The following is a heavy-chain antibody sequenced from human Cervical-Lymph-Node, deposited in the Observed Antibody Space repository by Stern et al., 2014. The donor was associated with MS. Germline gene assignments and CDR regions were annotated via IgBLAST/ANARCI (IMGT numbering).Heavy chain of an antibody. J-gene: IGHJ4*02. V-gene: IGHV3-23*04. CDR1: GFTFSSYA. CDR2: ISGSGGST. CDR3: AKDRDYSNYVLDY. Sequence: EDQLVESGGGLVQPGGSLRLSCAASGFTFSSYAISWVRQAPGKGLEWVSAISGSGGSTYYADSVKGRFTISRDNSKNTLYLQMNSLRAEDTAVYYCAKDRDYSNYVLDYWGQGTLVTVSS. D-gene: IGHD4-11*01.